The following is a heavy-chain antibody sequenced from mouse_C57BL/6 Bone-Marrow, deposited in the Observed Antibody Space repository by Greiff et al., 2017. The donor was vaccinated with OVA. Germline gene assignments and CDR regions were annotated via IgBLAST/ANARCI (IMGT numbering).Heavy chain of an antibody. J-gene: IGHJ2*01. CDR1: GYYITSGYY. CDR3: AREGGPHFDY. Sequence: DVKLQESGPGLVKPSQSLSLTCPVTGYYITSGYYWNWIRQFPGNKLEWMGYISYDGSNNYNPSLKNRISITRDTSKNQFFLKLNSVTTEDTATYYCAREGGPHFDYWGQGTTRTVSS. CDR2: ISYDGSN. V-gene: IGHV3-6*01.